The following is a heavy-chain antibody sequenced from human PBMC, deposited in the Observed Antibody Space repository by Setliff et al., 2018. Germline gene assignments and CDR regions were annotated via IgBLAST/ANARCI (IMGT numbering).Heavy chain of an antibody. V-gene: IGHV3-23*01. D-gene: IGHD1-26*01. CDR1: GFTFSSYA. J-gene: IGHJ6*02. Sequence: GGSLRLSCAASGFTFSSYAMSWVRQAPGKGLEWVSAISGSGGSTYYADSVKGRFTISRDNSKNTLYLQMNSLRAEDTAVYYCAGLTASREVYYYYGMDVWGQGTTVTV. CDR3: AGLTASREVYYYYGMDV. CDR2: ISGSGGST.